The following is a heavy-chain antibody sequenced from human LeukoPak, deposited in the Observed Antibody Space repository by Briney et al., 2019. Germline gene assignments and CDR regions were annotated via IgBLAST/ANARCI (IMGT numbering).Heavy chain of an antibody. D-gene: IGHD5-12*01. CDR1: GYTFTGYY. V-gene: IGHV1-2*02. CDR3: ARVGEVDSGHDLEAFDI. Sequence: ASVKVSCKASGYTFTGYYMHWVRRAPGQGLEWMGWINPNSGGTNYAQKFQGRVTMTRDTSISTAYMELSRLRSDDTAVYYCARVGEVDSGHDLEAFDIWGQGTMVTVSS. J-gene: IGHJ3*02. CDR2: INPNSGGT.